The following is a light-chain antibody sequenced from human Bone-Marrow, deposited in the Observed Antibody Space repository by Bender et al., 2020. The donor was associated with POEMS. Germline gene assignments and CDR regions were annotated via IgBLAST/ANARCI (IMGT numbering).Light chain of an antibody. CDR3: CSYAAGSAYV. J-gene: IGLJ1*01. CDR1: SSDVGSYNV. V-gene: IGLV2-23*01. Sequence: QSALTQPASVSGSPGQSITISCTGTSSDVGSYNVVSWYQQHPGKAPKVMIYEGNKRPSGVSNRFSGSKSGNTASLTISGLLAEDEADYYCCSYAAGSAYVFGTGTKVTVL. CDR2: EGN.